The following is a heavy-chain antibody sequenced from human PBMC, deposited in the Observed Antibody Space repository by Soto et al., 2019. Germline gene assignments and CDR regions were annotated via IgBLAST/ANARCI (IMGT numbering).Heavy chain of an antibody. CDR1: GFTFTRYS. J-gene: IGHJ4*02. CDR2: ISSTTNYI. Sequence: SGGGLVKPGGSLRLSCAASGFTFTRYSMNWVRQAPGKGLEWVSSISSTTNYIYYGDSMKGRFTISRDNAKNSLYLEMNSLRAEDTAVYYWARESEDLTSNFDYWGQGTLVTVSS. V-gene: IGHV3-21*06. CDR3: ARESEDLTSNFDY.